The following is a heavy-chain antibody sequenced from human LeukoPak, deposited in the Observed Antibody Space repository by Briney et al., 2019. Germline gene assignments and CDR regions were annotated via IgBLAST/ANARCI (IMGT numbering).Heavy chain of an antibody. CDR3: AGLGLGELSF. D-gene: IGHD3-16*02. CDR2: IYHSGST. CDR1: GYSISSGYY. V-gene: IGHV4-38-2*02. J-gene: IGHJ4*02. Sequence: SETLSLTCTVSGYSISSGYYWGWIRQPPGKGLEWIGSIYHSGSTYYNPSLKSRVTISVDTSKNQFSLKLSSVTAADTAVYYCAGLGLGELSFWGQGTLVTVSS.